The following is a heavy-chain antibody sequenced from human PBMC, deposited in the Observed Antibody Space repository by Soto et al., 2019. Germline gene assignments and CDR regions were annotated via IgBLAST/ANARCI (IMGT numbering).Heavy chain of an antibody. CDR2: ISYDGSNK. V-gene: IGHV3-30*18. CDR3: AKDLFRAALDY. D-gene: IGHD6-13*01. CDR1: GFTFSSYG. Sequence: GGSLRLSCAASGFTFSSYGMHWVRQAPGKGLEWVAVISYDGSNKYYADSVKGRFTISRDNSKNTLYLQMNSLRAEDTAVYYCAKDLFRAALDYWGQGTLVTVSS. J-gene: IGHJ4*02.